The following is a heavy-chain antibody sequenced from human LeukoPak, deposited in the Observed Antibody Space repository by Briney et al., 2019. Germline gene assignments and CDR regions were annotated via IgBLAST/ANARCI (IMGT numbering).Heavy chain of an antibody. J-gene: IGHJ6*02. D-gene: IGHD6-19*01. Sequence: ASVKASCKASGYTFTSYDINWVRQATGQGLEWMGWMNPNSGNTGYAQKFQGRVTITRDTSASTAYMELSSLRSEDTAVYYCASNGPVAGYYGMDVWGQGTTVTVSS. CDR3: ASNGPVAGYYGMDV. CDR1: GYTFTSYD. V-gene: IGHV1-8*01. CDR2: MNPNSGNT.